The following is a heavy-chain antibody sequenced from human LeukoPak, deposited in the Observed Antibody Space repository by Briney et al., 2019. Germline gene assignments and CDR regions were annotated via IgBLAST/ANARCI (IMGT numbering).Heavy chain of an antibody. CDR2: IRSKAYGGTT. CDR1: GFTFGDYA. J-gene: IGHJ4*02. V-gene: IGHV3-49*04. Sequence: GGSLRLSCTASGFTFGDYAMSWVRQAPGKGLEWVGFIRSKAYGGTTEYAASVKGRFTISRDDSKSIAYLQVNSLKTEDTAVYYCTRAELTYYYGSGSRNLDYWGQGTLVTVSS. D-gene: IGHD3-10*01. CDR3: TRAELTYYYGSGSRNLDY.